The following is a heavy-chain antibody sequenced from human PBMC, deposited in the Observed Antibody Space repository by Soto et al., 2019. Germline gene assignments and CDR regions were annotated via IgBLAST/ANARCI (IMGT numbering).Heavy chain of an antibody. CDR3: ARGYHSLGSRTGYFDY. V-gene: IGHV4-34*01. Sequence: TLSLTCAVYGGSFSGYYWSWIRQPPGKGLEWIGEINHSGSTNYNPSLKSRVTISVDTSKNQFSLKLSSVTAADTAVYFCARGYHSLGSRTGYFDYWAQRTLVTVSA. D-gene: IGHD7-27*01. CDR1: GGSFSGYY. CDR2: INHSGST. J-gene: IGHJ4*02.